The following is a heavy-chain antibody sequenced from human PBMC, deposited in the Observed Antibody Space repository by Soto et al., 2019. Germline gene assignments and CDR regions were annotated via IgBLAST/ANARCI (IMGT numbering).Heavy chain of an antibody. V-gene: IGHV4-34*01. D-gene: IGHD3-10*01. CDR1: GGSLSGYQ. CDR3: ARGLILWFGELSRRGGYYSYMDV. J-gene: IGHJ6*03. CDR2: IKDSGNT. Sequence: QVQLQQWGAGLLKPSETLSLTCAVYGGSLSGYQWTWIRQTPGKGLEWIGEIKDSGNTNYNPSLKSRVTILLDTPRKQISLKLSSVTAADSAVYYCARGLILWFGELSRRGGYYSYMDVWGKGTTVTVSS.